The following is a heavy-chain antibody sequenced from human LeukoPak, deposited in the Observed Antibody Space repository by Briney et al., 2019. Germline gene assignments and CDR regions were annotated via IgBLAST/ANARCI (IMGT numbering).Heavy chain of an antibody. Sequence: GGSLRLSCGVSGFTFSSYGMHWVRQAPGKGLEWVAYIRYDGSNRHYADSVKGRFTISRDNSKNTLYLQMNSLRVEDTAVYYCAKGGRITMLRGVQRDHYFDYWGQGTLVTVSS. CDR1: GFTFSSYG. D-gene: IGHD3-10*01. J-gene: IGHJ4*02. V-gene: IGHV3-30*02. CDR2: IRYDGSNR. CDR3: AKGGRITMLRGVQRDHYFDY.